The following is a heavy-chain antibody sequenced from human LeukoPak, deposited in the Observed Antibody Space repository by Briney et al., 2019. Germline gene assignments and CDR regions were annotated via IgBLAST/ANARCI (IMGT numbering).Heavy chain of an antibody. J-gene: IGHJ4*02. V-gene: IGHV4-34*01. CDR2: INHSGST. Sequence: PSETLSLTCAVYGGSFSGYYWSWIRQPPGKGLGWIGEINHSGSTNYNPSLKSRVTISVDTSKNQFSLKLSSVTAADTAVYYCARDSVYYYDSSGYRFFDYWGQGTLVTVSS. CDR3: ARDSVYYYDSSGYRFFDY. D-gene: IGHD3-22*01. CDR1: GGSFSGYY.